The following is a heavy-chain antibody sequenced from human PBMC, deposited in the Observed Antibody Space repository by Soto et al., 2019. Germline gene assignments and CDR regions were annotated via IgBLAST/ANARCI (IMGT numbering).Heavy chain of an antibody. CDR1: GYTFTSYY. CDR3: ARETLITYYYDSSGYYLDYFAY. V-gene: IGHV1-46*01. CDR2: INPSGGST. D-gene: IGHD3-22*01. Sequence: ASVKVSCKVSGYTFTSYYMHWVRQAPGQGLEWMGIINPSGGSTSYAQKFQGRVTMTRDTSTSTVYMELSSLRSEDTAVYYCARETLITYYYDSSGYYLDYFAYWGQGPLVTVSS. J-gene: IGHJ4*02.